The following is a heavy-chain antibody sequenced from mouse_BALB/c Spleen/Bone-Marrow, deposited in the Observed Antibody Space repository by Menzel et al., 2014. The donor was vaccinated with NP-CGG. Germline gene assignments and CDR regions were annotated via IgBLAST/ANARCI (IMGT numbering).Heavy chain of an antibody. D-gene: IGHD2-1*01. CDR3: ARGGNYAWFAY. J-gene: IGHJ3*01. Sequence: EVKVVESGGGLVQPGGSRKLSCAASGFTFSSFGMHWVRQAPEKGLEWVAYIRSGSSTIYYADTVKGRFTISRDNPKNTLFLQMTSLRSEDTAMYYCARGGNYAWFAYWGQGTLVTVSA. CDR1: GFTFSSFG. CDR2: IRSGSSTI. V-gene: IGHV5-17*02.